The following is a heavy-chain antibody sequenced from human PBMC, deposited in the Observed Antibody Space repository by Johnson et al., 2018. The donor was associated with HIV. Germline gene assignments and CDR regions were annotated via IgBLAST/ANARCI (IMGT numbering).Heavy chain of an antibody. CDR2: IKQDGSEK. V-gene: IGHV3-7*01. CDR3: ARDGTNYNFWSGYLDAFDI. J-gene: IGHJ3*02. Sequence: VQLVESGGGLVQPGGSLRLSCAASGFTFSSYWMSWVRQAPGKGLEWVANIKQDGSEKYYVASVKGRFTISRDNAKNSLYLQMNILRAEDTAVYYCARDGTNYNFWSGYLDAFDIWGQGTMVTVSS. D-gene: IGHD3-3*01. CDR1: GFTFSSYW.